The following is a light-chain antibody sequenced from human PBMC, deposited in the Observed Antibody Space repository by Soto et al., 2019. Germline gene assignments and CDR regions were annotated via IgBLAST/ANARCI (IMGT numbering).Light chain of an antibody. CDR3: QSYDSSLSASV. V-gene: IGLV1-40*01. CDR1: SSNIRAGYD. Sequence: VLTQPPSVSGAPGQRITISCTGSSSNIRAGYDVHWYQQLPGTAPKLLIYANTNRPSGVPGRFSGSKSGASASLAITGLQAEDEADYYCQSYDSSLSASVFGGGTKLTVL. CDR2: ANT. J-gene: IGLJ2*01.